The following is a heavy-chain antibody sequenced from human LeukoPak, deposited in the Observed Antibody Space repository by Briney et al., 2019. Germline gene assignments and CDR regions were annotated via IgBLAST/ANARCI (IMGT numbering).Heavy chain of an antibody. CDR1: GGSISSYY. V-gene: IGHV4-59*01. Sequence: SETLSLTCTVSGGSISSYYWSWIRQPPGKGLEWIGYIYYSGSTNYNPSLKSRVTTSVDTSKNQFSLKLSSVTAADTAVYYCARLGSGWQGPDYWGQGTLVTVSS. D-gene: IGHD6-19*01. CDR2: IYYSGST. CDR3: ARLGSGWQGPDY. J-gene: IGHJ4*02.